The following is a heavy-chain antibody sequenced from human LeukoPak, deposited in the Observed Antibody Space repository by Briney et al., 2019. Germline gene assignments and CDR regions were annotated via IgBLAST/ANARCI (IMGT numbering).Heavy chain of an antibody. CDR3: TRDIDGNYYVGGRGAFDI. V-gene: IGHV3-49*04. D-gene: IGHD3-22*01. Sequence: GGSLRLSCTASGFTFGDYAMSWVRQAPGKGLEWVGFIRSKAYGGTTEYAASVKGRFTISRDDSKSIAHLQMNSLKTEDTALYYCTRDIDGNYYVGGRGAFDIWGQGTMVTVSS. CDR1: GFTFGDYA. J-gene: IGHJ3*02. CDR2: IRSKAYGGTT.